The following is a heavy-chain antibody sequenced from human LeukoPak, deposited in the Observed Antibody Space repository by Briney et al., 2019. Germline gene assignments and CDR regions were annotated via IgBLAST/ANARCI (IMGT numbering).Heavy chain of an antibody. J-gene: IGHJ6*02. D-gene: IGHD2-21*01. Sequence: GASVKVSCKASGYTFTSYDINWVRQATGQGLEWMGWMNPNSGNTGYAQKFQGRVTMTRNTSISTAYMELSSLRSEDTAVYYCARVNSPDDGYYYYYGMDVWGQGTTVTVSS. CDR1: GYTFTSYD. V-gene: IGHV1-8*01. CDR2: MNPNSGNT. CDR3: ARVNSPDDGYYYYYGMDV.